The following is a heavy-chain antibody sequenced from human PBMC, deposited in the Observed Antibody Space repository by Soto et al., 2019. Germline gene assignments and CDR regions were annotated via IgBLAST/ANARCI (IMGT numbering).Heavy chain of an antibody. CDR2: ISSSSSYI. Sequence: GGSLRLSCAASGFTFSSYSMNWVRQAPGKGLEWVSSISSSSSYIYYADSVKGRFTISRDNAKNSLYLQMNSLRAEDTAVYYCARDYDFWSGYYFWFDPWGQGTLVTVS. D-gene: IGHD3-3*01. CDR1: GFTFSSYS. J-gene: IGHJ5*02. V-gene: IGHV3-21*01. CDR3: ARDYDFWSGYYFWFDP.